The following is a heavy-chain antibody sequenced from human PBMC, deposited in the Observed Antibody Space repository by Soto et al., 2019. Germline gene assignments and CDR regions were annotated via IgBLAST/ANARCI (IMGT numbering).Heavy chain of an antibody. D-gene: IGHD4-17*01. J-gene: IGHJ5*02. CDR2: SYHRGST. CDR3: ARVSTTVTNWFDP. CDR1: GGSISSSNW. Sequence: QVQLQESGPGLVKPSGTLSLTCAVSGGSISSSNWWSWVRQPPGKGLEWIGESYHRGSTNYNPPPQSLVTISVHKSKNQFSLKLSSVTAADTAVYYCARVSTTVTNWFDPWGQGTLVTVSS. V-gene: IGHV4-4*02.